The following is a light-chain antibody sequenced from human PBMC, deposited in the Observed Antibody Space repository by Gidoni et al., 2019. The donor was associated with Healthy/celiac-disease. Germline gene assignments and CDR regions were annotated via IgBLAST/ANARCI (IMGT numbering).Light chain of an antibody. Sequence: DIHMTQSPSSLSASVGDRVTITCRGSQSISSYLNWYQQKPGKAPKLLIYAASSLQSGVPSRFSGSGSGTDFTLTISSLQPEDFATYYCQQSYSTLLTFGGGTKVEIK. CDR1: QSISSY. CDR2: AAS. CDR3: QQSYSTLLT. V-gene: IGKV1-39*01. J-gene: IGKJ4*01.